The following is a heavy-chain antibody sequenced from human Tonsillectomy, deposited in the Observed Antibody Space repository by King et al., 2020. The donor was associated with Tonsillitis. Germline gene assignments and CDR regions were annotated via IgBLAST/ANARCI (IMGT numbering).Heavy chain of an antibody. Sequence: QLVQSGAEVKKPGASVKVSCKTSGYTFSSYGLNWVRQAPGQGLEWMGWISATNGNTNYARKFQGRVTMTIETSTSTAYMELRSMKSDDTAVYYCTRDSHDYSDYVGFNYWGQGTLFTVPT. CDR3: TRDSHDYSDYVGFNY. J-gene: IGHJ4*02. CDR2: ISATNGNT. D-gene: IGHD4-11*01. CDR1: GYTFSSYG. V-gene: IGHV1-18*04.